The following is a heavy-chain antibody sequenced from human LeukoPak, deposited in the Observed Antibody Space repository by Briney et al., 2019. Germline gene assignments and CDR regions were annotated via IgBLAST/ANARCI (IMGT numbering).Heavy chain of an antibody. CDR2: IYYSGST. J-gene: IGHJ4*02. CDR3: ATDSKY. V-gene: IGHV4-59*12. CDR1: GGSISSYY. Sequence: SETLSLTCTVSGGSISSYYWSWIRQPPGKGLEWIGYIYYSGSTNYNPSLKRRVTMSVDTSKNQFSLRLTSVTAADTAVYYCATDSKYWGQGTLVTVSS.